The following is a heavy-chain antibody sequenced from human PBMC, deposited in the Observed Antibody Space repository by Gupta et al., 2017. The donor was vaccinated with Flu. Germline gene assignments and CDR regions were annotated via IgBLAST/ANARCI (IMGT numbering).Heavy chain of an antibody. Sequence: GFIFSNYEMNWVRQAPGKGLEWIAYILMRGALTYYADSVRGRFTISRDNADNSLYLEMNSLRPDDTAVYFCARGLGGRFDPWGQGTLVSVSS. V-gene: IGHV3-48*03. J-gene: IGHJ5*02. CDR1: GFIFSNYE. CDR2: ILMRGALT. CDR3: ARGLGGRFDP. D-gene: IGHD1-26*01.